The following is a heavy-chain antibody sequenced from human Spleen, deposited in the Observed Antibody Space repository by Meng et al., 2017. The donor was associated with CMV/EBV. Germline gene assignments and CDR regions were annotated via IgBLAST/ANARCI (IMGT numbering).Heavy chain of an antibody. CDR1: GFRFSDYE. CDR2: ISGSGGTK. D-gene: IGHD2-2*02. V-gene: IGHV3-48*03. Sequence: GESLKISCAASGFRFSDYEMNWVRQAPGQGLEWISYISGSGGTKYYADSVKGRFTISRDDAKNSLYLQMNSLRDEDTAVYYCVRGSSRFCTSTSCYNLDYWGQGALVTVSS. CDR3: VRGSSRFCTSTSCYNLDY. J-gene: IGHJ4*02.